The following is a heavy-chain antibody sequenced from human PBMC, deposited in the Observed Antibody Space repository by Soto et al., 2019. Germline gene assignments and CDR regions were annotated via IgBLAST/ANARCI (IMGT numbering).Heavy chain of an antibody. Sequence: QVQLVQSGAEVKKPGSSVKVSCKVSGGTFSNYAIDWVRLAPGHGLEWMGGIVPIFGTTYYTQKFQGRATIFADDSTTTAYLEMSSLRPEDTAIYYCARVEAVAGLYNYHGLDVWGQGTAVTVSS. CDR3: ARVEAVAGLYNYHGLDV. CDR1: GGTFSNYA. CDR2: IVPIFGTT. J-gene: IGHJ6*02. D-gene: IGHD6-19*01. V-gene: IGHV1-69*12.